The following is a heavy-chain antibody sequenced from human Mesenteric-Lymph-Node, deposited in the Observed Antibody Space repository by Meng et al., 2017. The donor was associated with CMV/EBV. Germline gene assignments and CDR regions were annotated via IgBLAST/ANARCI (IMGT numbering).Heavy chain of an antibody. Sequence: GGSLRLSCAASGFTFSSYGMHWVRQAPGKGLEWVAVIWYDGSNKYYADSVKGRFTISRDNAKNSLYLQMNSLRAEDTAVYYCARDTRPPFGVTYFDYWGQGTLVTVSS. CDR1: GFTFSSYG. V-gene: IGHV3-33*01. J-gene: IGHJ4*02. CDR3: ARDTRPPFGVTYFDY. D-gene: IGHD3-3*01. CDR2: IWYDGSNK.